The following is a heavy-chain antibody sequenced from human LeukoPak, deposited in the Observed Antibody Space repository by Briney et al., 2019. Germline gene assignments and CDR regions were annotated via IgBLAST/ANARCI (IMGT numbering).Heavy chain of an antibody. J-gene: IGHJ5*02. CDR2: VYYSGNT. D-gene: IGHD6-6*01. Sequence: PSETLSLTCTVSGGSISSGGSYWGWIRQPPGKGLEWIGSVYYSGNTYNPSLKSRVTISVDTSKNQFSLNLTSVNAADTAIYYCARVMAARREDLNWFDPWGQGTLVTVSS. V-gene: IGHV4-39*07. CDR1: GGSISSGGSY. CDR3: ARVMAARREDLNWFDP.